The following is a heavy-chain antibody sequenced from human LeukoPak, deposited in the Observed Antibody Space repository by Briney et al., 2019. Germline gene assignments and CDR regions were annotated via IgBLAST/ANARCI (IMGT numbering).Heavy chain of an antibody. CDR3: ARGMWELLRGAFDF. CDR1: GDSVSSNSAA. J-gene: IGHJ3*01. CDR2: TYYRSKWYN. D-gene: IGHD1-26*01. V-gene: IGHV6-1*01. Sequence: SQTLSLTCAISGDSVSSNSAAWNWIRQSPSRGLEWLGRTYYRSKWYNEYAVSVKSRTTINPDTSKNQFSLQLNSVTPKDTAVYYCARGMWELLRGAFDFWGQGTMVTVSS.